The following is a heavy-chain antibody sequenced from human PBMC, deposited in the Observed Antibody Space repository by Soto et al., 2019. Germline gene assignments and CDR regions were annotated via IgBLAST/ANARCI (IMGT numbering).Heavy chain of an antibody. CDR2: IIPIFGTA. V-gene: IGHV1-69*01. CDR1: GGTFSSYA. J-gene: IGHJ4*02. D-gene: IGHD5-12*01. CDR3: GRGRLNGGYSGYEFFY. Sequence: QVQLVQSGAEVQKPGSSVKVSCKASGGTFSSYAISWVRQAPGQGLEWMGGIIPIFGTANYAQKFQGRVTSTADESTSTAYMELSSLGSEDTAVYYCGRGRLNGGYSGYEFFYWGQGTLVTVSS.